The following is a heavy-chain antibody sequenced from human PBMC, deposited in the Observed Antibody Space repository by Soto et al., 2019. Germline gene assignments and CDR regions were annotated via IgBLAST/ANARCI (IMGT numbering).Heavy chain of an antibody. Sequence: GGSLRLSCATSVFTFDYYWMHWVRQAPGQRLEWMGWINAGNGNTKYSQKFQGRVTITRDTSASTAYMELSSLRSEDTAVYYCARSIVVVTALDYWGQGTLVTVSS. V-gene: IGHV1-3*01. CDR3: ARSIVVVTALDY. CDR2: INAGNGNT. J-gene: IGHJ4*02. CDR1: VFTFDYYW. D-gene: IGHD2-21*02.